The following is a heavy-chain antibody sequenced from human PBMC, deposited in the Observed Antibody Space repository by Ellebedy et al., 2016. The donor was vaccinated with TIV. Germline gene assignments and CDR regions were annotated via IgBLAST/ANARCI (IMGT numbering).Heavy chain of an antibody. D-gene: IGHD6-19*01. CDR1: GFTFSHYA. CDR2: IRGTVMST. V-gene: IGHV3-23*01. J-gene: IGHJ4*02. Sequence: GESLKISCAASGFTFSHYAMGSVRQAPGKGLEWVSAIRGTVMSTFYADSVKGRFTISKDNSENTLYLQMNSLRAEDTAVYYCAKTASKRRGWRTPIDYWGQGTLVTVSS. CDR3: AKTASKRRGWRTPIDY.